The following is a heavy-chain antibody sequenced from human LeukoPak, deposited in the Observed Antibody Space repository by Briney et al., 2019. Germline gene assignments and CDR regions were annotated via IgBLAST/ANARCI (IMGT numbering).Heavy chain of an antibody. Sequence: GGSLRLSCAASGFTFSSYSMNWVRQAPGKGLEWVSSISSSSSYIYYADSVKGRFTISRDNAKNSLYLQMNSLRAEDTAVYYCARQMYYYDSSGLLKYFDYWGQGTLVTVSS. CDR2: ISSSSSYI. V-gene: IGHV3-21*01. CDR1: GFTFSSYS. D-gene: IGHD3-22*01. J-gene: IGHJ4*02. CDR3: ARQMYYYDSSGLLKYFDY.